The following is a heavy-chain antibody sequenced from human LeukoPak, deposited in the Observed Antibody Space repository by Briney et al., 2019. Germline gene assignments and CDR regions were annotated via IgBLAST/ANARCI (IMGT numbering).Heavy chain of an antibody. J-gene: IGHJ5*02. V-gene: IGHV1-2*02. CDR1: GYTFTGYY. CDR2: INPNSGGT. Sequence: ASVKVSCKASGYTFTGYYMHWVRRAPGQGLEWMGWINPNSGGTNYAQKFQGRVTMTRDTSISTAYMELSRLRSDDTTVYYCARVGSSSWANWFDPWGQGTLVTVSS. CDR3: ARVGSSSWANWFDP. D-gene: IGHD6-13*01.